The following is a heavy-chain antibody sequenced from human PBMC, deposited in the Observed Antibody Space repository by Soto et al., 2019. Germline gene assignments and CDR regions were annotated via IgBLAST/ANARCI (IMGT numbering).Heavy chain of an antibody. CDR1: GYSFASHY. V-gene: IGHV1-2*02. Sequence: ASVKVSCTTSGYSFASHYLHWVRQAPGQGLDWMGWINPNSGGTIYAQRFQGRVTMTRDTSISTAYMVLTSLRSDDTAVYYCARNSHYDILTGYSSNAFDMWGRGTVVTVSS. J-gene: IGHJ3*02. D-gene: IGHD3-9*01. CDR3: ARNSHYDILTGYSSNAFDM. CDR2: INPNSGGT.